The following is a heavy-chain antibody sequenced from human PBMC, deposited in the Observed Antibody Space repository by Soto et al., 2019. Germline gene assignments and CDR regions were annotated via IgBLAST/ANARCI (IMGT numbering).Heavy chain of an antibody. CDR2: VYYGGAIFYSGNI. J-gene: IGHJ3*02. Sequence: SETLSLTCTVPGDSISSSNSHWGWTRQPPGKGLEYIGSVYYGGAIFYSGNIYYNPSLKSRVTISVDTSKNQFSLRLSSVTAADTGVYYCVRYDRINMKPYSPEGFHIWGQGTMVTVSS. D-gene: IGHD3-3*02. V-gene: IGHV4-39*01. CDR3: VRYDRINMKPYSPEGFHI. CDR1: GDSISSSNSH.